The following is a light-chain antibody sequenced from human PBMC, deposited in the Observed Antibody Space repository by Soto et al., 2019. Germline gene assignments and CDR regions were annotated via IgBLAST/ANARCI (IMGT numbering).Light chain of an antibody. CDR1: QSIRKW. J-gene: IGKJ2*01. CDR3: QQYNTYSLT. CDR2: DAS. Sequence: DIQMTQSPSTLSASVGDRVTITCWASQSIRKWLAWYQQKPGKVPNLLIYDASGLGSGVPSRFSGSGSGTEFTLTISSLQPDDFATYYCQQYNTYSLTFGQGTKLEMK. V-gene: IGKV1-5*01.